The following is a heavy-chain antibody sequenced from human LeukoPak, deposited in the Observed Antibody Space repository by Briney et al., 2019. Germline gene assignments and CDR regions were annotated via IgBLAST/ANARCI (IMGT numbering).Heavy chain of an antibody. CDR3: ARQGYYDYVWGSSGSDY. V-gene: IGHV4-39*01. CDR2: IYYCRSP. CDR1: GCSISSSSYY. J-gene: IGHJ4*02. Sequence: PSETLSLTCTVSGCSISSSSYYWGWIRQPPGKGLEWIGRIYYCRSPCYHPSLKSRVTISVDVSKNQFSLKLSSVTAAETAVYYCARQGYYDYVWGSSGSDYWGQGTLVTVSS. D-gene: IGHD3-16*01.